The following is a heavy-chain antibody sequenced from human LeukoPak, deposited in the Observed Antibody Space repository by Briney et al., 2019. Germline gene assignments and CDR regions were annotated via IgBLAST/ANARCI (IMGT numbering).Heavy chain of an antibody. J-gene: IGHJ3*02. V-gene: IGHV4-59*01. CDR2: IYYSGST. CDR3: AREENSLDAFDI. CDR1: DGSISSYY. D-gene: IGHD4-23*01. Sequence: SETLSLTCTVSDGSISSYYWSWIRQPPGKGLEWIGYIYYSGSTNYNPSLKSRVTISVDTSKNQFSLKLSSVTAADTAVYYCAREENSLDAFDIWGQGTMVTVSS.